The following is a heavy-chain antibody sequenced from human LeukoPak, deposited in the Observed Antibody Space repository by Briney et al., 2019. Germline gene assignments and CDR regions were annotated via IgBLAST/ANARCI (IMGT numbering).Heavy chain of an antibody. Sequence: PGGSLRLSCEASGFTFSSYDMHWVRQAPGKGLEWVALIRGDGRVKSYGDSVKGRFIISRENSKNTLNLQVSRLRVEDTAVYFCAKDLGGSFDYWGQGTLVTVSS. V-gene: IGHV3-30*02. D-gene: IGHD1-26*01. J-gene: IGHJ4*02. CDR2: IRGDGRVK. CDR3: AKDLGGSFDY. CDR1: GFTFSSYD.